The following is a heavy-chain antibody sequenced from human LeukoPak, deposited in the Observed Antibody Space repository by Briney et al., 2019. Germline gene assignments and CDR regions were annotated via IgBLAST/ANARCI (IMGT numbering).Heavy chain of an antibody. CDR3: ARDSDYSGNGNGDWFDP. CDR1: GFRLTSVG. J-gene: IGHJ5*02. CDR2: ISNFFGVT. D-gene: IGHD4-11*01. Sequence: SVNASCKASGFRLTSVGVSWVRHATGQGIGWMGWISNFFGVTHYAEKFEDRVTMTIETSTTTAYMELRSLRYDDTAVYYCARDSDYSGNGNGDWFDPGGQGTVVTVSS. V-gene: IGHV1-18*04.